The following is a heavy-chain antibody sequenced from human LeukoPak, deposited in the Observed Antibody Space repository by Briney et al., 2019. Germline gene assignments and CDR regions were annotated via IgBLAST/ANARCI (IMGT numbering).Heavy chain of an antibody. D-gene: IGHD1-26*01. CDR3: AGREDLDD. CDR1: GGSFSDYY. CDR2: INHSRNT. Sequence: SETLSLTCAVYGGSFSDYYWTWIRQPPGMGLEWIGEINHSRNTNYNPSLKSRVTISVDTSKNQFSLKLSSVTAADTAVYYCAGREDLDDWGQGTLVTVSS. V-gene: IGHV4-34*01. J-gene: IGHJ4*02.